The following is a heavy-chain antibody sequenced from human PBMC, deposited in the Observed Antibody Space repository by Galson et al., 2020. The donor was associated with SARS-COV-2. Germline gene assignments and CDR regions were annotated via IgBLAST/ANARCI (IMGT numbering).Heavy chain of an antibody. V-gene: IGHV3-23*03. CDR2: IYSGGST. D-gene: IGHD3-22*01. J-gene: IGHJ4*02. Sequence: GGSLRLSCAASGFTFSSYAMSWVRQAPGKGLEWVSVIYSGGSTYYADSVKGRFTISRDNSKNTLYLQMNSLRAEDTAVYYCATYYYDSSGVFGDYWGQGTLVTVSS. CDR3: ATYYYDSSGVFGDY. CDR1: GFTFSSYA.